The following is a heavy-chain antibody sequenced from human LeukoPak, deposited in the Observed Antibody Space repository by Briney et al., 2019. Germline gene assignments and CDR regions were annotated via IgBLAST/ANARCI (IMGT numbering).Heavy chain of an antibody. D-gene: IGHD2-21*02. CDR3: ERGRHDCNDAPPPYYYYMDV. V-gene: IGHV4-31*03. Sequence: SETLSLTCTVSGGSIGSGNFYWNWIRQHPGRGLEWIGYIYDTGITYYNPSLKSRVTISADTSKKQFSLNLRSVTAADTAVYRCERGRHDCNDAPPPYYYYMDVWGKGTTVTVSS. CDR2: IYDTGIT. CDR1: GGSIGSGNFY. J-gene: IGHJ6*03.